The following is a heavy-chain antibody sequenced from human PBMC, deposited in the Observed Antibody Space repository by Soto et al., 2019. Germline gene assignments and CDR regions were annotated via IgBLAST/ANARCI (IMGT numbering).Heavy chain of an antibody. CDR1: GYTFTAYA. V-gene: IGHV1-3*05. CDR3: TRSAISPYGGLIGPFDY. Sequence: QVQLAQSGAEERKPGASVKVSCEATGYTFTAYAMHWVRQAPGQRLEWMGWINPANGNTKYSQKFQGRLTITCDTSANTVYMELNSLTSEDTAMYYCTRSAISPYGGLIGPFDYWGQGNLVTVSS. CDR2: INPANGNT. D-gene: IGHD3-16*02. J-gene: IGHJ4*02.